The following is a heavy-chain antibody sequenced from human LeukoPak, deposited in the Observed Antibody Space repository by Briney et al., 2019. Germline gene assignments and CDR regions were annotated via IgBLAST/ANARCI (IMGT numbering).Heavy chain of an antibody. CDR3: AKSDSAGSTSALDI. CDR1: GFTFEDYA. J-gene: IGHJ3*02. V-gene: IGHV3-9*01. Sequence: PGGSLRLSCAAFGFTFEDYAMYWVRQVPGKGLEWVSDISWNSGTIGYADSVKGRFTSSRDNAKKSLYLQMNGLRPEDTAMYYCAKSDSAGSTSALDIWGQGTLVTVSS. CDR2: ISWNSGTI. D-gene: IGHD1-1*01.